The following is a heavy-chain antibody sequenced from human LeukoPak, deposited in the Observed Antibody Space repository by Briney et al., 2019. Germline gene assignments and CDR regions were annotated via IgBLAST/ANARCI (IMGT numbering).Heavy chain of an antibody. CDR3: ARVKPNYYDSSAYDTFDI. V-gene: IGHV1-46*01. D-gene: IGHD3-22*01. J-gene: IGHJ3*02. CDR1: GYTFTSYY. CDR2: INPSGGST. Sequence: GASVKVSCKASGYTFTSYYMHWVRQAPGQGLEWLGIINPSGGSTSYAQKFQGRVTMTRDTSTSTVYMELNSLRSEDTAVYYCARVKPNYYDSSAYDTFDIWGQGTMVTV.